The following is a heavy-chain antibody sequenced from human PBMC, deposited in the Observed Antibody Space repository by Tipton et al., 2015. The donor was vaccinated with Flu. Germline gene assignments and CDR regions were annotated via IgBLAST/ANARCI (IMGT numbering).Heavy chain of an antibody. CDR1: GFTFSNYW. V-gene: IGHV3-74*01. Sequence: SLRLSCAASGFTFSNYWMHWVRQAPGKGLMWVSYIKSDGVSTNYADSVKGRFTISRDNAEKMVYLQMNNLRPEDMAVYYCARSSDLWGRGTLVTVSS. CDR3: ARSSDL. J-gene: IGHJ2*01. CDR2: IKSDGVST.